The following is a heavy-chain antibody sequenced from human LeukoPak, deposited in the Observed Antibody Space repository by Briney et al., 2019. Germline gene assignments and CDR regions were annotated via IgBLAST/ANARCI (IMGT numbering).Heavy chain of an antibody. CDR3: CFKVGATDY. Sequence: GGSLRLSCAASGFTFSGSAMHWVRQASGKGLEWVGRIRSKANTYAKAYAASVKGRFTISRDDSKNTAYLQMNSLKTEDTAVYYCCFKVGATDYWGQGTLVTVSS. J-gene: IGHJ4*02. CDR2: IRSKANTYAK. V-gene: IGHV3-73*01. CDR1: GFTFSGSA. D-gene: IGHD1-26*01.